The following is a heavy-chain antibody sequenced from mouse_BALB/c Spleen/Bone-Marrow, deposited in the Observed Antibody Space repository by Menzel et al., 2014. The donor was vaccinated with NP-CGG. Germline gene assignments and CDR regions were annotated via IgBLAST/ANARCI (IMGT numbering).Heavy chain of an antibody. V-gene: IGHV5-4*02. Sequence: EVKLVESGGGLVKPGGSLKLSCTASGFTFNYYYMYWVRQTPEKRLEWVATISDGGDYTYYLDSVKGRFTISRDNAKNNLYLQMSSLKSEDTAMYYCARDGEYRYDWFAYWGQGILVTVSA. CDR1: GFTFNYYY. J-gene: IGHJ3*01. D-gene: IGHD2-14*01. CDR3: ARDGEYRYDWFAY. CDR2: ISDGGDYT.